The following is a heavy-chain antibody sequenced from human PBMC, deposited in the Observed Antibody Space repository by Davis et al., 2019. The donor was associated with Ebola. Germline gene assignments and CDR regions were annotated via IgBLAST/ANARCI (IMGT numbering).Heavy chain of an antibody. CDR3: ARITSDSSAWYFYGMDV. J-gene: IGHJ6*04. CDR2: VYYGGNT. V-gene: IGHV4-59*01. D-gene: IGHD6-19*01. CDR1: GGSTSSYF. Sequence: SETLSLTCSVSGGSTSSYFWSWLRQPPGKGPEWIGYVYYGGNTNYNASLKSRVTISLDTSKNQFSLNLRSVTAADTAVYYCARITSDSSAWYFYGMDVWGKGTTVTVSS.